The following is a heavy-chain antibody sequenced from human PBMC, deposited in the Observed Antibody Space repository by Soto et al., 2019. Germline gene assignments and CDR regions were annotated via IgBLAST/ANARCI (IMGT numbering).Heavy chain of an antibody. V-gene: IGHV3-7*01. CDR2: IKQDGSEK. D-gene: IGHD3-3*01. CDR1: GFTFRSYW. J-gene: IGHJ4*02. Sequence: PGGSLRLSCAASGFTFRSYWRSWVRQAPGKGLEWVANIKQDGSEKYYVDSVKGRFTISRNNAQNSLYLQMNSLRAEDTAVYYCARDRGRYYDFWSGYYPAGYWGQGTLVTVSS. CDR3: ARDRGRYYDFWSGYYPAGY.